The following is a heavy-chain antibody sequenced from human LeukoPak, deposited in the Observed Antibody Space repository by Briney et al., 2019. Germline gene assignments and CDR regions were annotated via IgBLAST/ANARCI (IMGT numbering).Heavy chain of an antibody. CDR2: IYYSGST. D-gene: IGHD1-26*01. V-gene: IGHV4-39*07. Sequence: SETLSLTCTVSGGSISSSSYYWGWIRQPPGKGLEWIGSIYYSGSTYYNPSLESRVTISLDTSKNQFSLKLNSLTAADTAVYYCARDREWELQSSRYFDYWGQGTLVTVSS. J-gene: IGHJ4*02. CDR3: ARDREWELQSSRYFDY. CDR1: GGSISSSSYY.